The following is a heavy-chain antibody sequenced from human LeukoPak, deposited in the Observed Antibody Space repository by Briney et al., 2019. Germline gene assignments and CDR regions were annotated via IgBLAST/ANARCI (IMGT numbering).Heavy chain of an antibody. CDR2: ISSSGSTI. D-gene: IGHD2-2*01. Sequence: GGSLRLSCAASGFTFSDYYMSWIRQAPGKGLEWVSYISSSGSTIYYADSVKGRFTISRDNAKNSLYLQMNSLRAEDTAVYYCAREPGRYCSSTSCHDAFDIWGQGTMVTVS. V-gene: IGHV3-11*04. CDR3: AREPGRYCSSTSCHDAFDI. J-gene: IGHJ3*02. CDR1: GFTFSDYY.